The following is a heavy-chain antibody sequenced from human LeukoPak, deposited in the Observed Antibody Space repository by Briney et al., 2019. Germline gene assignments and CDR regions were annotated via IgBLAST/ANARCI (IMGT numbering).Heavy chain of an antibody. CDR1: GGSFSGYY. D-gene: IGHD4-17*01. CDR3: ARGDDYGDYYFDY. Sequence: HPSETLSLTCAVYGGSFSGYYWSWIRQPPGKGLEWIGEINHSGSTNYNPSLKSRVTIPVDTSKNQFSLKLSSVTAADTAVYYCARGDDYGDYYFDYWGQGTLVTVSS. CDR2: INHSGST. J-gene: IGHJ4*02. V-gene: IGHV4-34*01.